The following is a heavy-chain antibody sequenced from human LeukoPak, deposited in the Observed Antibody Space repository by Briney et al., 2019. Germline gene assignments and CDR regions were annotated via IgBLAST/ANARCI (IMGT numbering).Heavy chain of an antibody. CDR2: FDPEDGET. V-gene: IGHV1-24*01. Sequence: ASVKVSCKVSGYSLTELSMHWVRQAPGKGLEWMGGFDPEDGETIYAQKFQGRVTMTEDTSTDTAYMELSSLRSEDTAVYFCARHDSYSSSFPYNWFDPWGQGTLVTVSS. D-gene: IGHD6-13*01. J-gene: IGHJ5*02. CDR3: ARHDSYSSSFPYNWFDP. CDR1: GYSLTELS.